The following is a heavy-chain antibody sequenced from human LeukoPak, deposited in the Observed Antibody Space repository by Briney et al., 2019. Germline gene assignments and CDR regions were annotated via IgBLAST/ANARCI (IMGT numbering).Heavy chain of an antibody. CDR1: GFTFSSYS. Sequence: PGASLRLSCAASGFTFSSYSMCWVRQAPGKGPEWVSGIKVSGDITYYADSVKGRFTISRDNSKNTLYLQMNSLRAEDTAKYYCAKYCSGATCSGYWGQGTLVTVSS. V-gene: IGHV3-23*01. D-gene: IGHD2-15*01. CDR2: IKVSGDIT. CDR3: AKYCSGATCSGY. J-gene: IGHJ4*02.